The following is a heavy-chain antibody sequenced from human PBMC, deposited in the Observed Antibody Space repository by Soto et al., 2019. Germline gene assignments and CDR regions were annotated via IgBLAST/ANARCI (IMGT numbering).Heavy chain of an antibody. CDR3: ARRANSGDYFVY. Sequence: RGESLKISCKGSGYSFHTYWIAWVRQMPGKGLEWMGIIYPGDSDTRYSPSFQGQVTISADKSMSTAYLQWGSLKASDTAVYYCARRANSGDYFVYWGQGTLVTVSS. CDR1: GYSFHTYW. J-gene: IGHJ4*02. V-gene: IGHV5-51*01. D-gene: IGHD2-21*01. CDR2: IYPGDSDT.